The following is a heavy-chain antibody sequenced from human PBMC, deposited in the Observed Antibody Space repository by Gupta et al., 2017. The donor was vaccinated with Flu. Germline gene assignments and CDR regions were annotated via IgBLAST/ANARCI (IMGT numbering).Heavy chain of an antibody. CDR2: IDPSDSYT. V-gene: IGHV5-10-1*01. CDR3: AREGLRGNWFDP. Sequence: ISWVRQMPGKGLEWMGRIDPSDSYTNYSPSFQGHVTISADKSISTAYLQWSSLKASDTAMYYCAREGLRGNWFDPWGQGTLVTVSS. J-gene: IGHJ5*02. D-gene: IGHD3-16*01.